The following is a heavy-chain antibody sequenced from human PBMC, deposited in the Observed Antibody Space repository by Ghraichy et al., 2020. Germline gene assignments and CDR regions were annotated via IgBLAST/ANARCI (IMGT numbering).Heavy chain of an antibody. V-gene: IGHV4-4*07. CDR3: ARQKGATSNWFDP. J-gene: IGHJ5*02. Sequence: SETLSLTCTVSGDSISTYYWSWIRQPAGKGLEWLGRIHSSGTTYYNPSLKSRITVSVDTSKNQFSLKVSSVTAADTAVYYCARQKGATSNWFDPWGQGTLVTVSS. D-gene: IGHD1-26*01. CDR1: GDSISTYY. CDR2: IHSSGTT.